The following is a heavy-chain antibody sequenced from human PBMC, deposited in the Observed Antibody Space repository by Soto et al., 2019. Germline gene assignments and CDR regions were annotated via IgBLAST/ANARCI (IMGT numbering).Heavy chain of an antibody. CDR2: INSDGSST. Sequence: GGSLRLSCAASGFPFSSYWMHWVRQDPGKGLVWVSHINSDGSSTTYADSVKGRFTISRDNSEDTLYLQMNSLRVEDTAVYYCAKDTYYHDSSGYYIFDYWGQGTLVTVSS. CDR3: AKDTYYHDSSGYYIFDY. CDR1: GFPFSSYW. J-gene: IGHJ4*02. D-gene: IGHD3-22*01. V-gene: IGHV3-74*01.